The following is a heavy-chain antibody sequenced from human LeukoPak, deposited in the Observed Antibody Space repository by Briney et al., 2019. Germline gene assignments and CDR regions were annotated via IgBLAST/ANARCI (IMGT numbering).Heavy chain of an antibody. CDR3: ARLSSGYYPDY. J-gene: IGHJ4*02. Sequence: PSETLSLTCSVSGDSISSYFWTWIRQPPGKGLEWIGHISNTGSTNYNPSLKRRVTISVDRPKRQLFLNLTSVTAADTAVYYCARLSSGYYPDYWGQGTLVTVSS. D-gene: IGHD3-22*01. CDR2: ISNTGST. V-gene: IGHV4-59*01. CDR1: GDSISSYF.